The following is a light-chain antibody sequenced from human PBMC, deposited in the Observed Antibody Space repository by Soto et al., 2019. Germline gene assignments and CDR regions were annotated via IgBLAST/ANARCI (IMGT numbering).Light chain of an antibody. CDR2: DAS. V-gene: IGKV1-39*01. CDR3: QQSNSTPYT. CDR1: QSIRRY. Sequence: DIQMTQSPSSLSASLRDRVTITCRASQSIRRYLNWYQQKPGKAPKLLIYDASSLQSGVPSRFSGSGSGTEFTLTISSLQPEDFATYCCQQSNSTPYTFGQGTKLEIK. J-gene: IGKJ2*01.